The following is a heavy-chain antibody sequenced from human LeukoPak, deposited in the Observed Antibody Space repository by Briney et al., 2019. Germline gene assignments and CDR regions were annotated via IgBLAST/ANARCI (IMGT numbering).Heavy chain of an antibody. Sequence: KSSETLSLTCTVSGYSISSGYYWGWIRQPPGKGLEWIGSISHSENTFYNPSLKSRVTISVDTSKNHFSLNLSAVTAADTAVYYCAGDFWSGYYFRDWGQGTLVTVSS. V-gene: IGHV4-38-2*02. CDR1: GYSISSGYY. CDR3: AGDFWSGYYFRD. D-gene: IGHD3-3*01. CDR2: ISHSENT. J-gene: IGHJ4*02.